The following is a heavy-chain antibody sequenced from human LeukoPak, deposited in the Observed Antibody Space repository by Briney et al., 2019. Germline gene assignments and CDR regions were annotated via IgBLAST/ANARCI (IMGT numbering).Heavy chain of an antibody. J-gene: IGHJ4*02. CDR3: AHPSFYYYDSSGSPFDY. CDR2: IYWNDDK. Sequence: SGPTLVNPTQTLTLTCTFSGFSLSTGGVGVGWIRQPPGKALEWLALIYWNDDKRYSPSLKSRLTITKDTSKNQVVLTMTNMDPVDTATYYCAHPSFYYYDSSGSPFDYWGQGTLVTVSS. CDR1: GFSLSTGGVG. V-gene: IGHV2-5*01. D-gene: IGHD3-22*01.